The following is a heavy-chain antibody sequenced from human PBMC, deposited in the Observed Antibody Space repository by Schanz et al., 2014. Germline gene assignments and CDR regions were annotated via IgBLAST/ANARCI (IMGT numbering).Heavy chain of an antibody. CDR1: GFDFNSYS. J-gene: IGHJ1*01. Sequence: EVRLVESGGGLVQPGGSLRLSCEASGFDFNSYSMNWVRQVPGKGQEWLSYIATSSSTRHYADSVKGRVTISRDNAKNSVSLQMRRLRVEDTAVYYCASGVHVSSLQKGLQFWGRGTLXIVSS. CDR3: ASGVHVSSLQKGLQF. CDR2: IATSSSTR. V-gene: IGHV3-48*01. D-gene: IGHD3-10*01.